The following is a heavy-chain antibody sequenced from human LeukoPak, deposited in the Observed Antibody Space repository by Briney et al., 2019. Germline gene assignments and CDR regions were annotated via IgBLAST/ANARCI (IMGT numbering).Heavy chain of an antibody. CDR1: GGTFSSYA. Sequence: ASVKVSCKASGGTFSSYAISWVRQAPGQGLEWMGGIIPIFGTANYAQKFQGRVTITADESTSTAYMELSSLRSEDTAVYYCARGDNHYDSSGFLSPFDYWGQGTLVTVSS. D-gene: IGHD3-22*01. CDR2: IIPIFGTA. J-gene: IGHJ4*02. CDR3: ARGDNHYDSSGFLSPFDY. V-gene: IGHV1-69*13.